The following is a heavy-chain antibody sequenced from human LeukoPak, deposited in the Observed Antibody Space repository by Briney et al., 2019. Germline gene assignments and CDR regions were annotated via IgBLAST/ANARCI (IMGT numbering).Heavy chain of an antibody. CDR1: GYSISSGYY. V-gene: IGHV4-38-2*01. Sequence: SETLSLTCAVSGYSISSGYYWGWIRQPPGKGLEWIRIIYHSGSTYYTPSLKSRVTISVDTSKNQFSLKLSSVTAADTAVYYCARLGGSYTPTYYYYYYMDVWGKGTTVTVSS. D-gene: IGHD4-23*01. CDR3: ARLGGSYTPTYYYYYYMDV. CDR2: IYHSGST. J-gene: IGHJ6*03.